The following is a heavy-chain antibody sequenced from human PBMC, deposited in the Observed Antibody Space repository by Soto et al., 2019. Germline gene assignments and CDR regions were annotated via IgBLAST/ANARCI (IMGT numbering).Heavy chain of an antibody. CDR2: IYYSGTT. CDR3: ASWWAIKGYFSY. V-gene: IGHV4-59*08. D-gene: IGHD2-15*01. Sequence: SETLSLTCTVSGGSISSYYWSWIRQPPGKGLEWIGYIYYSGTTNYNPSLKSRVTISVDTSKNQFSLKLSSVTAGDTAVYYCASWWAIKGYFSYWGQGSLVTVSS. CDR1: GGSISSYY. J-gene: IGHJ4*02.